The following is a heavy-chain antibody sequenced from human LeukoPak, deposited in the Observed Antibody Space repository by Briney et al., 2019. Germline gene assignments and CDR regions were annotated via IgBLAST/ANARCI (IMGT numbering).Heavy chain of an antibody. J-gene: IGHJ6*02. D-gene: IGHD6-6*01. CDR1: GFAFSYSE. CDR2: ISTTVSAI. V-gene: IGHV3-48*03. Sequence: PGGSLRLSCVTSGFAFSYSEMTWVRQAPGKGLEWVLYISTTVSAIYYADSLKGRFTISRYNAKNSVYLQMNSLRAEDTGIYYCARVRRSIMDVWGQGTTVTVSS. CDR3: ARVRRSIMDV.